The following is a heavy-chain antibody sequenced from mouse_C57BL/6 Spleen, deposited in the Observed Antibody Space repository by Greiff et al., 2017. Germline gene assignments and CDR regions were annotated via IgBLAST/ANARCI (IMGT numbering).Heavy chain of an antibody. Sequence: EVHLVESGGDLVKPGGSLKLSCAASGFTFSSYGMSWVRQTPDKRLEWVATISSGGSYTYYPDSVKGRFTISRDNAKNTLYLQMSSLKSEDTAMYDCARRGYYYGSSYFDYWGQGTTLTVSS. CDR3: ARRGYYYGSSYFDY. J-gene: IGHJ2*01. V-gene: IGHV5-6*01. CDR1: GFTFSSYG. CDR2: ISSGGSYT. D-gene: IGHD1-1*01.